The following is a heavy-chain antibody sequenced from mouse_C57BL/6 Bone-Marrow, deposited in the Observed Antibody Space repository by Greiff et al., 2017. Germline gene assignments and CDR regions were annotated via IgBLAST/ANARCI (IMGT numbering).Heavy chain of an antibody. CDR2: IDPSDSYT. CDR3: AIPLYYYGSMWFAY. V-gene: IGHV1-59*01. J-gene: IGHJ3*01. Sequence: QVQLQQPGAELVRPGTSVKLSCKASGYTFTSYWMHWVKQRPGQGLEWIGVIDPSDSYTNYNQQFKGKATLTVDTSSSTAYMQLSSLTSEDCAVYYCAIPLYYYGSMWFAYWGQGTLVTVSA. CDR1: GYTFTSYW. D-gene: IGHD1-1*01.